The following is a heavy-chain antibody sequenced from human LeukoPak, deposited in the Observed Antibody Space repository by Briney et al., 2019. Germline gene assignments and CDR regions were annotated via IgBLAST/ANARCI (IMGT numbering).Heavy chain of an antibody. Sequence: GGSLRLSCAASGFTFSASAIHWVRQASGKGLEWVGRIRSKTNSYATSYAASVKGRFALSRDDSKNTAYLQMNSLKTEDTAVYYCTRYNVGFESWGQGTLVTVSS. CDR3: TRYNVGFES. CDR1: GFTFSASA. D-gene: IGHD1-1*01. V-gene: IGHV3-73*01. J-gene: IGHJ4*02. CDR2: IRSKTNSYAT.